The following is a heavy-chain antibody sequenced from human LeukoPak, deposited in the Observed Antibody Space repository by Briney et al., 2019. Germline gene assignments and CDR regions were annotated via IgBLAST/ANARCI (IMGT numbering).Heavy chain of an antibody. CDR1: GGSFSGYY. CDR2: INHSGST. J-gene: IGHJ5*02. CDR3: ARDSITIFGVVIPFDP. V-gene: IGHV4-34*01. Sequence: SETLSLTCAVYGGSFSGYYWSWIRQPPGKGLEWIGEINHSGSTNYNPSLKSRVTISVDTSKNQFSLKLSSVTAADTVVYYCARDSITIFGVVIPFDPWGQGTLVTVSS. D-gene: IGHD3-3*01.